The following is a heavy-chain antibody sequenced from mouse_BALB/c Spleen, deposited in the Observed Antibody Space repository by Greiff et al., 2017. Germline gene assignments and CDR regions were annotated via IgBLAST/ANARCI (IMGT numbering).Heavy chain of an antibody. CDR2: IWGGGST. Sequence: VQGVESGPGLVAPSQSLSITCTVSGFSLTDYGVSWIRQPPGKGLEWLGVIWGGGSTYYNSALKSRLSISKDNSKSQVFLKMNSLQTDDTAMYYCAKHDLQLGRGYFDVWGAGTTVTVSS. D-gene: IGHD4-1*02. V-gene: IGHV2-6-5*01. CDR1: GFSLTDYG. J-gene: IGHJ1*01. CDR3: AKHDLQLGRGYFDV.